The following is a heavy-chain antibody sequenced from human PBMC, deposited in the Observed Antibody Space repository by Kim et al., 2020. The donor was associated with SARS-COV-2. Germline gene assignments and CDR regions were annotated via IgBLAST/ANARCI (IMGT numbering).Heavy chain of an antibody. V-gene: IGHV3-21*01. J-gene: IGHJ5*02. D-gene: IGHD3-22*01. CDR1: GFTFSSYS. Sequence: GGSLRLSCAASGFTFSSYSMNWVRQAPGKGLEWVSSISSSSSYIYYADSVKGRFTISRDNAKNSLYLQMNSLRAEDTAVYYCARDYYDSSGVDWFDPWGQGTLVTVSP. CDR2: ISSSSSYI. CDR3: ARDYYDSSGVDWFDP.